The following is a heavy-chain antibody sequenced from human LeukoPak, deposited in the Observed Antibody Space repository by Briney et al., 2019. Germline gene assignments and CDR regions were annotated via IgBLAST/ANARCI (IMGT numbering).Heavy chain of an antibody. CDR2: IIPILGIA. CDR1: GGTFSSYA. V-gene: IGHV1-69*04. D-gene: IGHD4-17*01. J-gene: IGHJ6*02. Sequence: SVKVSCKASGGTFSSYAISWVRQAPGQGLEWMGRIIPILGIANYAQKFQGRVTITADKSTSTAYMELSSLRSEDTAVYYCARDGPDDYANGMDVWGQGTTDTVSS. CDR3: ARDGPDDYANGMDV.